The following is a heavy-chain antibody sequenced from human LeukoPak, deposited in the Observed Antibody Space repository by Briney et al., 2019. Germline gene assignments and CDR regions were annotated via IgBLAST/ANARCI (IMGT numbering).Heavy chain of an antibody. CDR1: GGSISSGGYY. CDR3: VRDRGRQYQLRYWYFDP. V-gene: IGHV4-31*03. D-gene: IGHD2-2*01. J-gene: IGHJ2*01. CDR2: IYYSGST. Sequence: SETLSLTCTVSGGSISSGGYYWSWIRQHPGKGLEWIGYIYYSGSTYYNPSLKSRVTISVDTSKNQFSLKLSSVTAADTAVYYCVRDRGRQYQLRYWYFDPWGRGTLVTVSS.